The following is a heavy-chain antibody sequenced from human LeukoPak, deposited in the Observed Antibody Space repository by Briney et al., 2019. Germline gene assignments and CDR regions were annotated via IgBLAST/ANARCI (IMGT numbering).Heavy chain of an antibody. J-gene: IGHJ4*02. CDR2: ISSSSSTI. V-gene: IGHV3-48*01. CDR3: ARAEGTGLSGY. Sequence: GGSLRLSCAASGFTVSSNYMNWVRQAPGKGLEWVSYISSSSSTIYYADSVKGRFTISRDNAKNSLYLQMNSLRAEDTAVYYCARAEGTGLSGYWGQGTLVTVSS. D-gene: IGHD1-1*01. CDR1: GFTVSSNY.